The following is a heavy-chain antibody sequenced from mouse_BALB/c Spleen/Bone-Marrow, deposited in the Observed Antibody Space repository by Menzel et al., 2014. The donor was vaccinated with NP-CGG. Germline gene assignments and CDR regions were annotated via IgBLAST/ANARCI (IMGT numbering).Heavy chain of an antibody. V-gene: IGHV1-63*02. Sequence: VKLQESGAELVRPGTSVKISCKASGYTFTNYWLSWVKQRPGHGLEWIGDIYPGGGYTNFNERFKGKATLTADTSSSTAYMQLSSLTSEDSAVYFCAREEYGNYDRFIDYWGQDTTLTVSS. CDR3: AREEYGNYDRFIDY. CDR1: GYTFTNYW. D-gene: IGHD2-10*02. CDR2: IYPGGGYT. J-gene: IGHJ2*01.